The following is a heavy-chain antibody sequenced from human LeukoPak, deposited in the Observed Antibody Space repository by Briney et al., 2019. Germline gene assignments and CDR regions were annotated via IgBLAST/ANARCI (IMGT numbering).Heavy chain of an antibody. D-gene: IGHD3-10*01. Sequence: GGSLRLSCAASGFPFSSYCMFWVRQAPEKGLEWVACIHKDGTDTNYADSVRGRFTVSRDNANNTLVLQMSSLRGEDTAVYYCASRGSPRGPPDSWGQGTPVTVSS. CDR3: ASRGSPRGPPDS. J-gene: IGHJ4*02. CDR2: IHKDGTDT. CDR1: GFPFSSYC. V-gene: IGHV3-30*02.